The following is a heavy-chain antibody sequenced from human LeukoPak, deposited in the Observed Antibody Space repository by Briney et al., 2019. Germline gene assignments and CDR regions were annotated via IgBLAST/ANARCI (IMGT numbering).Heavy chain of an antibody. V-gene: IGHV3-21*01. D-gene: IGHD3-16*02. Sequence: GGSLRLSCAASGFAFSTYTMNWVRQPPGKGLEWVSSITSSGSDMYYVDSVKGRFTISRDNAKNSLYLQMNSLRAEDTAVYYCARDAGRLGELSSSDFGYWGQGTLVTVSS. CDR2: ITSSGSDM. J-gene: IGHJ4*02. CDR3: ARDAGRLGELSSSDFGY. CDR1: GFAFSTYT.